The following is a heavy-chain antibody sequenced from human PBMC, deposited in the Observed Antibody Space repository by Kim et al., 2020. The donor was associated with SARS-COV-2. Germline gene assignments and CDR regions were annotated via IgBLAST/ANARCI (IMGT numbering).Heavy chain of an antibody. CDR2: SIT. Sequence: SITTYADSAKGRFTISRDNAKNTLSLQMNCLRVEHTAIYYCVRDRGGSHDYWGQGTLVTVSS. D-gene: IGHD3-10*01. J-gene: IGHJ4*02. V-gene: IGHV3-74*01. CDR3: VRDRGGSHDY.